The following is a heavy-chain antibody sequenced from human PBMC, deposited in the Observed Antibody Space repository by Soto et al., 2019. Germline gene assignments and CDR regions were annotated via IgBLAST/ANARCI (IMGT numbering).Heavy chain of an antibody. CDR1: GFTFGTYA. V-gene: IGHV3-23*01. CDR2: ISGSGGST. D-gene: IGHD3-22*01. Sequence: GGSLRLSCAASGFTFGTYAMNWVRQAPGKGLEWISAISGSGGSTHYADSLKGRFTISRDNSKNTLYLQMNSLRAEDTAVYYCAKGEAYYYDTSAYFAYWGQGTLVTVSS. J-gene: IGHJ4*02. CDR3: AKGEAYYYDTSAYFAY.